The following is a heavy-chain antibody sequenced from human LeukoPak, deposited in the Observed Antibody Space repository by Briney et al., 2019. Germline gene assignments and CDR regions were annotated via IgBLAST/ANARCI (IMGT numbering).Heavy chain of an antibody. V-gene: IGHV4-59*01. CDR1: GGPISRYY. CDR2: IYDTGST. Sequence: PSETLSLTCAVSGGPISRYYWSWIRQSLGKGPEWIGYIYDTGSTDYNPSLRNRVTISLDTSKSQFSLKLSSVTAADTAVYYCARGRSSGLMWAIDSWGQGTLVTVSS. J-gene: IGHJ4*02. CDR3: ARGRSSGLMWAIDS. D-gene: IGHD6-19*01.